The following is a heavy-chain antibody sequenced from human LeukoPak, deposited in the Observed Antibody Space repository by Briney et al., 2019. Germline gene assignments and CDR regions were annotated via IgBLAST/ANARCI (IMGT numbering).Heavy chain of an antibody. CDR1: GYSFTSYW. J-gene: IGHJ4*02. V-gene: IGHV5-51*01. CDR3: GKRGGGSYLEYYFDY. D-gene: IGHD3-10*01. Sequence: KVGESLKISCKGSGYSFTSYWIGWVRQMPGKGLEWMGIIYPGDSDTRYSPSFQGQVTISADKSISTAYLQWSSLKASDTAMYYLGKRGGGSYLEYYFDYWGQGTLVTVSS. CDR2: IYPGDSDT.